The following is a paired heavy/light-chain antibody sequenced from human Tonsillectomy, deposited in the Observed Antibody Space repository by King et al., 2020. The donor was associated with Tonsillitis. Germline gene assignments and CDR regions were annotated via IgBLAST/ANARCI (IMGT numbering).Heavy chain of an antibody. J-gene: IGHJ4*02. CDR2: VNPSDGGR. V-gene: IGHV1-46*01. CDR1: GYTFTNYY. Sequence: QVQLVQSGPEVKTPGASVLFSCKATGYTFTNYYIHWVRQVPGLGLQYMGMVNPSDGGRYYAQFFQRRLTVTRDTSTATVYMELRSLTFEDTAVYYCVREFHGGTFDFWGQGALVTVSS. D-gene: IGHD3-16*01. CDR3: VREFHGGTFDF.
Light chain of an antibody. J-gene: IGLJ3*02. CDR1: TGAVTSDYL. Sequence: QTVVTQEPSLTVSPGGTVTLTCASNTGAVTSDYLANWFQQKPGQAPTTLIFGTNNRHSWTPARFSGSLLGDKAALTLSPVQPDDEAEYYCLLLHQGGAWVFGGGTKLTVL. CDR2: GTN. CDR3: LLLHQGGAWV. V-gene: IGLV7-43*01.